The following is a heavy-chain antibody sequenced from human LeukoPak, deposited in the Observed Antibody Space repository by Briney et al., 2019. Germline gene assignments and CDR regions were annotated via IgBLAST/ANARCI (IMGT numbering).Heavy chain of an antibody. CDR2: IYSGGST. V-gene: IGHV3-53*01. D-gene: IGHD2-2*01. Sequence: GGSLRLSCAASGFTVSSNYMSWVRQAPGKGLEWVSVIYSGGSTYYADSVKGRFTISRDNSKNTLYLQMNSLRAEDTAVYYCARVVGSTSPMDYWGQGTLVTVSS. CDR1: GFTVSSNY. J-gene: IGHJ4*02. CDR3: ARVVGSTSPMDY.